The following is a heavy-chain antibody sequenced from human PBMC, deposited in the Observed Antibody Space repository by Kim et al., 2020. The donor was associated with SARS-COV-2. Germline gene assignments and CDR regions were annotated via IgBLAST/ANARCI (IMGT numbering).Heavy chain of an antibody. Sequence: SETLSLTCTVSGGSISSSSYYWGWLRQPPGKGLEWIGSIYYSGITYYNPSLKSRVTISVDTSQNQFSLTLSSVTAADTAVYYCARRTRIAAAGDVFDYWG. CDR3: ARRTRIAAAGDVFDY. V-gene: IGHV4-39*01. J-gene: IGHJ4*01. CDR1: GGSISSSSYY. CDR2: IYYSGIT. D-gene: IGHD6-13*01.